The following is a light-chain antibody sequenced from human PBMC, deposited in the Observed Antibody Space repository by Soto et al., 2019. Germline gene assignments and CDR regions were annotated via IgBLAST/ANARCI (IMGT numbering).Light chain of an antibody. CDR1: QGISNY. CDR2: AAS. V-gene: IGKV1-27*01. Sequence: DIQMTQSPSSLSASVGDRVTITCRASQGISNYLAWYQQIPGKVPKLLISAASTSQSGVPSRFSGSGSGTDFTLTISSLQPEDVATYYCQKYTNVPAFGGGTKVE. J-gene: IGKJ4*01. CDR3: QKYTNVPA.